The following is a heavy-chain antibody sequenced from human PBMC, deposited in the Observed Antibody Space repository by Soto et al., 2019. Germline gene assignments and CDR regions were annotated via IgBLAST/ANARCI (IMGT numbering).Heavy chain of an antibody. CDR3: AGTTSHQWYYMDV. V-gene: IGHV6-1*01. J-gene: IGHJ6*03. D-gene: IGHD1-7*01. Sequence: SQXLSLTCAISGDSVSSNSAAWNWIRLSPSRGLEWLARTYYRSRWYNDYAVSVRSRITVNPDTSKNQFSLQLTSVNPEDTAVYYCAGTTSHQWYYMDVWGKGTTVTVSS. CDR1: GDSVSSNSAA. CDR2: TYYRSRWYN.